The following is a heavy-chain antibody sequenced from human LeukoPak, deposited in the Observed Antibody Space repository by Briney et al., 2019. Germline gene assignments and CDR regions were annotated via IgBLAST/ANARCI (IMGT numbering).Heavy chain of an antibody. V-gene: IGHV3-23*01. CDR3: AKEGYSSSWFTPSAFDY. CDR1: GFNFSSYA. D-gene: IGHD6-13*01. CDR2: ISGSGGST. Sequence: GGSLRLSCAASGFNFSSYAMSWVRQAPGKGLEWVSAISGSGGSTYYADSVKGRFTISRDNSKNTLYLQMNSLRAEDTAVYYCAKEGYSSSWFTPSAFDYWGQGTLVTVSS. J-gene: IGHJ4*02.